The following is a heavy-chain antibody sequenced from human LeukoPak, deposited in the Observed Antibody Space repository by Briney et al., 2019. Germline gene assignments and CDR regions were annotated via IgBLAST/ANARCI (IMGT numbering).Heavy chain of an antibody. CDR2: MYRDETT. CDR3: ARTQSSGIVGATTQFDY. CDR1: GYSISSGYF. D-gene: IGHD1-26*01. J-gene: IGHJ4*02. V-gene: IGHV4-38-2*01. Sequence: SETLSLTCAVSGYSISSGYFWGSIRQPPEKGLEWIGSMYRDETTYYNPSLKGRVTISVDTSNNQFSLTLSSVTAADTAVYYCARTQSSGIVGATTQFDYWGQGTLVTVSS.